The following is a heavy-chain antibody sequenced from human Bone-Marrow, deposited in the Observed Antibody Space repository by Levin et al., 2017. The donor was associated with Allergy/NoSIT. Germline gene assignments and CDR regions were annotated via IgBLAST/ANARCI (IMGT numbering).Heavy chain of an antibody. V-gene: IGHV1-18*01. D-gene: IGHD5-24*01. CDR2: ISAYNGNT. CDR1: GYTFTSYG. CDR3: ARDTKGRWLQSGDY. J-gene: IGHJ4*02. Sequence: VASVKVSCKASGYTFTSYGISWVRQAPGQGLEWMGWISAYNGNTNYAQKLQGRVTMTTDTSTSTAYMELRSLRSDDTAVYYCARDTKGRWLQSGDYWGQGTLVTVSS.